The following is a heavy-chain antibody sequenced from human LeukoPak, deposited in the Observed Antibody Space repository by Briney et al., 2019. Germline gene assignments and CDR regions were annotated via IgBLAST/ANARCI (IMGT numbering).Heavy chain of an antibody. Sequence: GGSLRLSCAASGFTFSSYGMHSVRQAPCKGQGWVAVIWDDGSNKYYADSVKGRFTISRDNSKNTLYLQMNCLRAEDTAVYYCARDGVYDILTGYSSDYFDYWGQGTLVTVSS. CDR2: IWDDGSNK. D-gene: IGHD3-9*01. CDR1: GFTFSSYG. V-gene: IGHV3-33*01. CDR3: ARDGVYDILTGYSSDYFDY. J-gene: IGHJ4*02.